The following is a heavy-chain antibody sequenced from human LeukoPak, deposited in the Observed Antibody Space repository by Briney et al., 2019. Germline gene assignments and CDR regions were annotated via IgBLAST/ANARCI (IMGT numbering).Heavy chain of an antibody. CDR2: INHSGST. D-gene: IGHD2-2*01. J-gene: IGHJ4*02. CDR1: GGSFSGYY. Sequence: SETLSLTCAVYGGSFSGYYWSWIRQPPGKGLEWIGEINHSGSTNYNPSLKSRVTISVDTSKNQFSLKLSSVTAADTAVYYRARYPHCSSTDCYVTWGQGTLVIVPA. CDR3: ARYPHCSSTDCYVT. V-gene: IGHV4-34*01.